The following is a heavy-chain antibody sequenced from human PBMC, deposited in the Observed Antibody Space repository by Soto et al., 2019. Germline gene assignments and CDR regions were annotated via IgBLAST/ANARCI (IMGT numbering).Heavy chain of an antibody. CDR3: ARGRRDTMVRGVIIKVFDY. CDR1: GGSFSGYY. Sequence: SETLSLTCAVYGGSFSGYYWSWIRQPPGKGLEWIGEINHSGSTNYNPSLKSRVTISVDTSKNQFSLKLSSVTAADTAVYYCARGRRDTMVRGVIIKVFDYWGQGTLVTVYS. CDR2: INHSGST. V-gene: IGHV4-34*01. D-gene: IGHD3-10*01. J-gene: IGHJ4*02.